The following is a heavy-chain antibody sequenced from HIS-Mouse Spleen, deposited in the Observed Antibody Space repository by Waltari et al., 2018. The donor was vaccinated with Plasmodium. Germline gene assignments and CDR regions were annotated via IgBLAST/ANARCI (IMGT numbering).Heavy chain of an antibody. Sequence: QLQLQESGPGLVKPSETLSLTCTVPGGSISRSSYYWGWIRQPPGKGLEWIGSIYYSGSTYYNPSLKSRVTISVDTSKNQFSLKLSSVTAADTAVYYCARRGGSYYYFDYWGQGTLVTVSS. V-gene: IGHV4-39*01. CDR2: IYYSGST. D-gene: IGHD1-26*01. J-gene: IGHJ4*02. CDR1: GGSISRSSYY. CDR3: ARRGGSYYYFDY.